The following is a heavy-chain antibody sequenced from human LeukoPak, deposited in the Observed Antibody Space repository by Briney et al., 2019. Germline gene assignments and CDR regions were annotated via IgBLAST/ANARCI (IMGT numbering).Heavy chain of an antibody. D-gene: IGHD1/OR15-1a*01. CDR1: GFTFSDYY. CDR2: IYSGGST. Sequence: GGSLRLSCAASGFTFSDYYMSWIRQAPGKGLEWVSVIYSGGSTYYADSVKGRFTISRDNSKNTLYLQMNSLRAEDTAVYYCARENNGYYYGMDVWGRGTTVTVSS. J-gene: IGHJ6*02. V-gene: IGHV3-53*01. CDR3: ARENNGYYYGMDV.